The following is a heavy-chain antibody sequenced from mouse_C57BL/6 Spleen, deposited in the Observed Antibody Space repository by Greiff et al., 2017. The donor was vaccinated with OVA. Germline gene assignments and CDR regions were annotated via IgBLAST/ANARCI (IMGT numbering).Heavy chain of an antibody. CDR2: IDPEDGET. J-gene: IGHJ3*01. CDR1: GFNIKDYD. V-gene: IGHV14-2*01. D-gene: IGHD2-5*01. CDR3: AGDYSNTWFAY. Sequence: EVQLQQSGAELVKPGASVKLSCTASGFNIKDYDMHWVKQRTEQGLEWIGRIDPEDGETKYAPKVQGKATITADKSSNTAYLQLSSLTSEDTAVYYCAGDYSNTWFAYWGQGTLVTVSA.